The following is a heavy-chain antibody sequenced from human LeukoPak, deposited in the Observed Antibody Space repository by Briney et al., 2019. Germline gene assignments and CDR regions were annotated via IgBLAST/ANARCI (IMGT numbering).Heavy chain of an antibody. CDR3: ARDPTVTLLLLYYYYGMDV. D-gene: IGHD2-15*01. J-gene: IGHJ6*02. CDR1: GFTFSSYG. Sequence: GGSLRLSCAASGFTFSSYGMHWVRQAPGKGLEWVAVIWYDGSNKYYADSVKGRFTISRDNSKNTLYLQMNSLRAEDTAVYYCARDPTVTLLLLYYYYGMDVWGQGTTVTVSS. CDR2: IWYDGSNK. V-gene: IGHV3-33*01.